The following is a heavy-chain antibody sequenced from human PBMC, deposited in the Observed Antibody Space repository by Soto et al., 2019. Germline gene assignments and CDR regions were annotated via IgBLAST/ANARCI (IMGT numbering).Heavy chain of an antibody. D-gene: IGHD3-22*01. CDR1: GYTFTGYY. J-gene: IGHJ4*02. V-gene: IGHV1-2*02. CDR3: AKEIKTYYYDSSGYFDY. Sequence: RASVKVSCKASGYTFTGYYMHWVRQAPGQGLEWMGWINPNSGGTNYAQKFQGRVTMTRDTSISTAYMELSRLRSDDTAIYYCAKEIKTYYYDSSGYFDYWGQGTLVTVSS. CDR2: INPNSGGT.